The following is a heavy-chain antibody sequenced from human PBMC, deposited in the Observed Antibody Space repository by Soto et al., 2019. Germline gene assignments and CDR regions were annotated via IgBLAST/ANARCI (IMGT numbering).Heavy chain of an antibody. D-gene: IGHD2-2*01. CDR2: INHSGST. V-gene: IGHV4-34*01. CDR1: GGSFSGYY. J-gene: IGHJ4*02. Sequence: SETLPLTCAVYGGSFSGYYWSWIRQPPGKGLEWIGEINHSGSTNYNPSLKSRVTISVDTSKNQFSLKLSSVTAADTAVYYCARGGKVIDIVVVPAATVLDYWGQGTLVTVSS. CDR3: ARGGKVIDIVVVPAATVLDY.